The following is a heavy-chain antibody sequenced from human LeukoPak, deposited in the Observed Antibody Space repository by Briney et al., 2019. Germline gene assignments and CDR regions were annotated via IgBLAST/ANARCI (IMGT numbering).Heavy chain of an antibody. CDR2: ISTYNGNP. CDR1: GYTFNKLD. J-gene: IGHJ5*02. D-gene: IGHD2-21*01. CDR3: ASVMGPPDH. Sequence: ASVKVSCKTSGYTFNKLDITWVRQSPGQGLEWMGWISTYNGNPNPAQKFQGRVTMTTDSSTNTAYMELRSLRSDDTAVYYCASVMGPPDHWGQGTLVTVSS. V-gene: IGHV1-18*01.